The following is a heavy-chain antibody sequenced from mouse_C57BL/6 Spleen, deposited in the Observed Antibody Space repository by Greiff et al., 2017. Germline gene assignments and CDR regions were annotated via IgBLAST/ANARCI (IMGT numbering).Heavy chain of an antibody. CDR1: GYTFTDYY. CDR3: ARGDWDLAWFAY. CDR2: INPINGGT. D-gene: IGHD4-1*01. J-gene: IGHJ3*01. Sequence: EVQLQQSGPELVKPGASVKISCKASGYTFTDYYMNWVKQSHGKSLEWIGDINPINGGTSYNQKFKGKATLTVDKSSSTAYMELRSLTSEDSAVYYCARGDWDLAWFAYWGQGTLVTVSA. V-gene: IGHV1-26*01.